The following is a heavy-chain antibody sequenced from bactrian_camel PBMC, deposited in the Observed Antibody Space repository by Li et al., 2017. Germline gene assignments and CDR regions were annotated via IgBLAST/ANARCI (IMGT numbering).Heavy chain of an antibody. V-gene: IGHV3-2*01. Sequence: HVQLVESGGGLVQPGGSLRLSCAVSGFTFSTYFMSWVRLAPGKGLEWVASVPSDGTTEHYADSVKGRFTISRDNAKNTVILQMNSLKFEDTAMYYCAADSGVVVSGLFRSTCNTPADFGYWGQGTQVTVS. CDR3: AADSGVVVSGLFRSTCNTPADFGY. CDR2: VPSDGTTE. CDR1: GFTFSTYF. J-gene: IGHJ6*01. D-gene: IGHD2*01.